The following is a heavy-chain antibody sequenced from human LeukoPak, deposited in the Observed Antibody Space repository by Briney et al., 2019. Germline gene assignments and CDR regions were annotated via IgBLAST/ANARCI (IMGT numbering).Heavy chain of an antibody. CDR2: IYYSGTT. V-gene: IGHV4-59*01. CDR3: ARPYSGTYYDAFEI. Sequence: SETLSPTCTVSGGSIGTYYWSWIRQPPGKGLEWIGHIYYSGTTNYNPSLKSRVTISVDTSKNQVSLKLSSVTAADTAVYYCARPYSGTYYDAFEIWGQGTMVTVSS. CDR1: GGSIGTYY. J-gene: IGHJ3*02. D-gene: IGHD1-26*01.